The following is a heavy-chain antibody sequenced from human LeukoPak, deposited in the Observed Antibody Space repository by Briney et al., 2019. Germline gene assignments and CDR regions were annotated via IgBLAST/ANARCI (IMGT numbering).Heavy chain of an antibody. CDR1: GDSVSSNSVT. Sequence: SQTLSLTCAISGDSVSSNSVTWNWIRQSPSRGLEWLGTTYYRSTWYNDYAVSVRGRITVNPDTSKNQFSLHLNSVTPEDTAVYYCARRLTQYDCFDPWGQGILVTVSS. D-gene: IGHD2-2*01. CDR2: TYYRSTWYN. J-gene: IGHJ5*02. V-gene: IGHV6-1*01. CDR3: ARRLTQYDCFDP.